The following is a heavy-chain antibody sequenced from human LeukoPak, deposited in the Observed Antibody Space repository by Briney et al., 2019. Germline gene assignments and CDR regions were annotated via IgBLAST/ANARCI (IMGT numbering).Heavy chain of an antibody. CDR2: IWYDGSNK. CDR1: GFTFSTYW. D-gene: IGHD6-13*01. V-gene: IGHV3-33*08. J-gene: IGHJ4*02. Sequence: GGSLRLSCAASGFTFSTYWMHWVRQAPGKGLEWVAVIWYDGSNKYYADSVKGRLTISRDNSKNTLYLQMNSLRAEDTAVYYCARDAVYSSSWQYYWGQGTLVTVSS. CDR3: ARDAVYSSSWQYY.